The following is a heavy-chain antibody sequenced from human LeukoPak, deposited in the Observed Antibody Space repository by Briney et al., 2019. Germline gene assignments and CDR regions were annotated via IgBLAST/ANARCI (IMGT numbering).Heavy chain of an antibody. CDR3: ARARYSSSPPDV. V-gene: IGHV1-69*13. CDR1: GYTFTSYG. CDR2: IIPIFGTA. D-gene: IGHD6-6*01. J-gene: IGHJ6*02. Sequence: SVKVSCKASGYTFTSYGISWVRQAPGQGLEWMGGIIPIFGTANYAQKFQGRVTITADESTSTAYMELSSLRSEDTAVFYCARARYSSSPPDVWGQGTTVTVSS.